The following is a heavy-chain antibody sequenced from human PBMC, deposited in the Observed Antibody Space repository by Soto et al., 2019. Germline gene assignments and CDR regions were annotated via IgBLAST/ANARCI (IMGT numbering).Heavy chain of an antibody. D-gene: IGHD3-3*01. CDR1: GLTFSSYE. CDR2: ISSSGSTI. V-gene: IGHV3-48*03. CDR3: ASSITYYDFWSGYSRNP. Sequence: GGSLRLSCAASGLTFSSYEMNWVRQAPGKGLEWVSYISSSGSTIYYADSVKGRFTISRDNAKNSLYLQMNSLRAEDTAVYYCASSITYYDFWSGYSRNPWGQGTLVTVSS. J-gene: IGHJ5*02.